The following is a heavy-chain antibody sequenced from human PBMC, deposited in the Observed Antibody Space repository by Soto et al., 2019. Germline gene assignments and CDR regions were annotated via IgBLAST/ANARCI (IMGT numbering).Heavy chain of an antibody. J-gene: IGHJ6*02. V-gene: IGHV3-48*03. Sequence: EVQLVESGGGLVQPGGSLRVSCAASGFTFSSFEMNWVRQAPGKGLEWVSYIGTSGKTIYYADSVRGRFTISRDNAKNSLYLQMNSLRAEDTAVYFCARDPAIYSGKFDYGLDVWGRGTTVTVSS. CDR1: GFTFSSFE. CDR2: IGTSGKTI. D-gene: IGHD4-4*01. CDR3: ARDPAIYSGKFDYGLDV.